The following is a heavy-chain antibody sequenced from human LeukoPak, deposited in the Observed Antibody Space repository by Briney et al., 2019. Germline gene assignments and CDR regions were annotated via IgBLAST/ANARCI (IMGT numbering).Heavy chain of an antibody. CDR1: GGSISSGGYY. J-gene: IGHJ4*02. Sequence: SQTLSLTCTVSGGSISSGGYYWSWIRQHPGKGLEWIGYIYYSGSTYYNTSLKSRVTISVDTSKNQFSLKLSSVTAADTAVYYCARLLWFGELLFAYYFDYWGQGTLVTVSS. CDR3: ARLLWFGELLFAYYFDY. CDR2: IYYSGST. V-gene: IGHV4-31*03. D-gene: IGHD3-10*01.